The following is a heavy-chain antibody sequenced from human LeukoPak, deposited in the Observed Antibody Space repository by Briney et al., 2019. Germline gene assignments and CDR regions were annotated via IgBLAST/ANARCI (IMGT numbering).Heavy chain of an antibody. CDR1: GYSFPSYW. Sequence: GESLKISCKGSGYSFPSYWTGWVRQMPGKGLEWMAIIYPDDSDTRYSPSFQGQITISADKSIDTAYLQWNSLKASDSAMYYCARLGCSSTSCYDVWGKGTTVTVSS. CDR3: ARLGCSSTSCYDV. D-gene: IGHD2-2*01. CDR2: IYPDDSDT. J-gene: IGHJ6*04. V-gene: IGHV5-51*01.